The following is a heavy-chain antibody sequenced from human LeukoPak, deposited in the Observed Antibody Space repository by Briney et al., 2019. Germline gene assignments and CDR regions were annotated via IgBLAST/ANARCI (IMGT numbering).Heavy chain of an antibody. Sequence: PGGSLRLSCAASGFTFSSYAMHWVRQAPGKGLEWVANIKQDRSEKYYVDSVKGRFTISRDNANNSLYLEMSSLRAEDTAVYYCGIKPIVGATYFDYWGQGTLVTVSS. CDR1: GFTFSSYA. V-gene: IGHV3-7*03. CDR2: IKQDRSEK. CDR3: GIKPIVGATYFDY. J-gene: IGHJ4*02. D-gene: IGHD1-26*01.